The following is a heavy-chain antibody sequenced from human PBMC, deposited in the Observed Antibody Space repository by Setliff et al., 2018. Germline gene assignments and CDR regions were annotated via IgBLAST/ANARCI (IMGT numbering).Heavy chain of an antibody. D-gene: IGHD1-1*01. CDR1: GGSISSSSYY. V-gene: IGHV4-39*01. Sequence: SETLSLTCTVSGGSISSSSYYWGWIRQPPGKGPEWIGNIYYSGSTYYNPSLKSRVTISVDTSKNQFSLKLSSVTAEDTAVYYCARGTTGAFDIWGQGTMVTVSS. J-gene: IGHJ3*02. CDR3: ARGTTGAFDI. CDR2: IYYSGST.